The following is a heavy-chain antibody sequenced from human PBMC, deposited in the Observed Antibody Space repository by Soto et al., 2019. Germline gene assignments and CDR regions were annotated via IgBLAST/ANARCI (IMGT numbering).Heavy chain of an antibody. J-gene: IGHJ4*02. Sequence: VQLVQSGPEVKRPGASVRISCRTAGYSFKNYAIHWVRQAPGKKVGRMGWSNEGSGNTRYSQRLQGRMSIARDTSACTSYLDLRSLTSEVTAIYFCARDDRTISGAVTLDYWGPGTLVTVSS. CDR3: ARDDRTISGAVTLDY. CDR1: GYSFKNYA. D-gene: IGHD3-3*02. CDR2: SNEGSGNT. V-gene: IGHV1-3*01.